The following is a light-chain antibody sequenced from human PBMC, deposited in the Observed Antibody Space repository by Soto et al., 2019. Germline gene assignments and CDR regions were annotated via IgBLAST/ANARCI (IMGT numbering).Light chain of an antibody. J-gene: IGKJ1*01. CDR1: QSVSTSY. Sequence: EIVLTQSPGTLSLSPGERATLSCRASQSVSTSYLTWYQQKPGQAPSLLIYATSNRATGIPDRFSGSGSGTDFTLTISRLESEDFAVYYCHQYGSSPRTFGQGTKVEI. V-gene: IGKV3-20*01. CDR2: ATS. CDR3: HQYGSSPRT.